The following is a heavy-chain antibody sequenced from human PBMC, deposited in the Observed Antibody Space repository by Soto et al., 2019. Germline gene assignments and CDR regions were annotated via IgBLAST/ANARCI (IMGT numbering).Heavy chain of an antibody. D-gene: IGHD3-10*01. CDR3: AHRRSMVRVDPPYYFDY. CDR1: GFTFTSSA. CDR2: IVVGSGNT. V-gene: IGHV1-58*02. J-gene: IGHJ4*02. Sequence: ASVKVSCKASGFTFTSSAMQWVRQARGQRLEWIGWIVVGSGNTNYAQKFQERVTITRDMSTSTAYMELSSLRSEDTATYYCAHRRSMVRVDPPYYFDYWGQGTLVTVSS.